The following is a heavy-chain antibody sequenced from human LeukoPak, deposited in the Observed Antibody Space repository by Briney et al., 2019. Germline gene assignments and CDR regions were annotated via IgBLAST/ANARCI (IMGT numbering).Heavy chain of an antibody. CDR3: ARGWYSSGSSYYYGMDV. Sequence: SVKVSCKASGGTFSSYAISWVRQAPGQGLEWMGRIIPILGIANYAQKFQGRVTITADRSTSTAYMELSSLRSEDTAVYYCARGWYSSGSSYYYGMDVWGQGTTVTVSS. V-gene: IGHV1-69*04. D-gene: IGHD6-19*01. J-gene: IGHJ6*02. CDR2: IIPILGIA. CDR1: GGTFSSYA.